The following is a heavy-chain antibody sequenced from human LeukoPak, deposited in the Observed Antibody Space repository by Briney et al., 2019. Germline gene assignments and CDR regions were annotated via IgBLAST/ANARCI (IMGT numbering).Heavy chain of an antibody. V-gene: IGHV3-23*01. D-gene: IGHD7-27*01. CDR2: ITVSGGST. Sequence: GGSLRLSCAASGFXFSSYAMSWVRQAPGKGLEWVSTITVSGGSTYYADSVKGRFTISRDNSKNTLDLQMNSLRAEDTAVYYCAKANWGSGYWGQGTLVTVSS. J-gene: IGHJ4*02. CDR1: GFXFSSYA. CDR3: AKANWGSGY.